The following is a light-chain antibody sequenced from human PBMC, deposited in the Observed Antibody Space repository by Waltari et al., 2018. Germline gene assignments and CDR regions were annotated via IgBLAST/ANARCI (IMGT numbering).Light chain of an antibody. CDR2: GAS. CDR1: QSVATN. V-gene: IGKV3-15*01. Sequence: EIVMTQSPATVSVAPGETATLSCRASQSVATNLAWYQQKPGRAPRLLIYGASARATGIPARFSGRGSGTEFTLNLSSLQSEDFVLYYCQQYSDWPLTFGGGSTVEIK. CDR3: QQYSDWPLT. J-gene: IGKJ4*01.